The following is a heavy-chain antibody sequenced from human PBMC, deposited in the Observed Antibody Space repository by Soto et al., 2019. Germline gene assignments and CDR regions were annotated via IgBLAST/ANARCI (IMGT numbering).Heavy chain of an antibody. CDR2: TYYRSRWYN. CDR3: ARDPWAADY. Sequence: SQTLSLTCAISGDSVSSNSAAWNWIRLSPSRGLEWLARTYYRSRWYNDYAVSVRSRITVNPDTSKNQFSLQLTSVTPEDTAVYYCARDPWAADYWGQGTLVTVSS. D-gene: IGHD3-16*01. J-gene: IGHJ4*02. CDR1: GDSVSSNSAA. V-gene: IGHV6-1*01.